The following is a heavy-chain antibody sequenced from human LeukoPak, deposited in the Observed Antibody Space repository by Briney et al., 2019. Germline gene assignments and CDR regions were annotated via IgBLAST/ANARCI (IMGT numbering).Heavy chain of an antibody. CDR3: ARGITMVRGAYY. V-gene: IGHV1-2*02. CDR2: INPNSGGT. CDR1: GYTFTGYY. D-gene: IGHD3-10*01. J-gene: IGHJ4*02. Sequence: EASVKVSCKASGYTFTGYYMHWVRQAPGQGLEWMGWINPNSGGTNYAQKFQGRVTMTRDTSISTAYMELGRLRSDDTAVYYCARGITMVRGAYYWGQGTLVTVSS.